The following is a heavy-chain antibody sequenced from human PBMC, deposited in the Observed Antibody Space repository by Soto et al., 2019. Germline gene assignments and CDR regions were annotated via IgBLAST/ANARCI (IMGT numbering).Heavy chain of an antibody. CDR3: ARGMRGRSWYNWFDP. D-gene: IGHD6-13*01. CDR2: IYYSGST. J-gene: IGHJ5*02. V-gene: IGHV4-59*01. Sequence: SETLSLTCTVSGGSISSYYWSWIRQPPGKGLEWIGYIYYSGSTNHNPSLKSRVTISVDTSKNQFSLKLSSVTAADTAVYYCARGMRGRSWYNWFDPWGQGTLVTVSS. CDR1: GGSISSYY.